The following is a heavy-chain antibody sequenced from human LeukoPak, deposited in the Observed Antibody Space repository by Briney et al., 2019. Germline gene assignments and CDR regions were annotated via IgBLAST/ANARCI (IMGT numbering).Heavy chain of an antibody. Sequence: GGSLRLSCAASGFDVGRNYMTWVRQAPGKGLEWVSFIYSGGATYYADSVRGRFTISRDNSKNTLYLQMNSLRAEDTAVYYCAKEKHPYYYDSPSYFDYWGQGTLVTVSS. CDR2: IYSGGAT. CDR3: AKEKHPYYYDSPSYFDY. J-gene: IGHJ4*02. D-gene: IGHD3-22*01. V-gene: IGHV3-53*05. CDR1: GFDVGRNY.